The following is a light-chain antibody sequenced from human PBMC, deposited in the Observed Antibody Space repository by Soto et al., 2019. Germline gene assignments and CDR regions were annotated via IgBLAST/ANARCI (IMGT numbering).Light chain of an antibody. CDR1: QGIRSS. V-gene: IGKV1-9*01. J-gene: IGKJ5*01. Sequence: IQLTQSPSSLSASVGDRVAITFRASQGIRSSLAWYQQKPGEAPKLLISIASILQSGVPSRFSGSGSGTDFVLTISSLQPEDSATYYCQQLDSMPITFGQGTRLEIK. CDR3: QQLDSMPIT. CDR2: IAS.